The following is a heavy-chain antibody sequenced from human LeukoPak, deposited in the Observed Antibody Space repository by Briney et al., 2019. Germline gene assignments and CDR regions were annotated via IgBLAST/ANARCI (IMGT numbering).Heavy chain of an antibody. CDR1: GYTFTSYA. CDR3: ARRVEGHAFDI. J-gene: IGHJ3*02. V-gene: IGHV7-4-1*02. Sequence: ASVKVSCKASGYTFTSYAMNWVRQAPGQGLEWMGWINANTGNPTYAQGFTGRFVFSLDTSVSAAYLQISSLKAEDTAVYYCARRVEGHAFDIWGQGTMVTVSS. D-gene: IGHD1-1*01. CDR2: INANTGNP.